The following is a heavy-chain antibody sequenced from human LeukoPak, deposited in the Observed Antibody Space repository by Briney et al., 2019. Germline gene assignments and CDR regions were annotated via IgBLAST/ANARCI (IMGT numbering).Heavy chain of an antibody. CDR2: IYHSGST. V-gene: IGHV4-59*12. CDR3: ARDSGRLKGGAYCGGDCYSVFDY. D-gene: IGHD2-21*01. CDR1: GGSISSYY. J-gene: IGHJ4*02. Sequence: SETLSLTCTVSGGSISSYYWSWIRQPPGKGLEWIGYIYHSGSTYYNPSLKSRVTISVDRSKNQFSLKLSSVTAADTAVYYCARDSGRLKGGAYCGGDCYSVFDYWGQGTLVTVSS.